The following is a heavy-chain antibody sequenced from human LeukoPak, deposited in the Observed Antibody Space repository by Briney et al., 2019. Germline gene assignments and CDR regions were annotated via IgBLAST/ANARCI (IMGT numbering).Heavy chain of an antibody. CDR1: GFTFSSYG. Sequence: GRSLRLSCAASGFTFSSYGMHWVRQAPGKGLEWVAVISYDGSNKYYADSVKGRFTISRDNSKNTLHLQMNSLRAEDTAVYYCAKDLIAVADEPNWFDPWGQGTLVTVSS. CDR2: ISYDGSNK. CDR3: AKDLIAVADEPNWFDP. J-gene: IGHJ5*02. D-gene: IGHD6-19*01. V-gene: IGHV3-30*18.